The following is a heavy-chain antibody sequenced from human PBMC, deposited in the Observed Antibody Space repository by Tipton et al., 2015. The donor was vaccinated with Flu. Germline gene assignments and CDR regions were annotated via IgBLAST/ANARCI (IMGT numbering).Heavy chain of an antibody. J-gene: IGHJ4*02. V-gene: IGHV4-30-4*01. CDR2: MFHIGGT. Sequence: GLVKPSETLSLTCSVSGGSISSGDSYWGWIRQSPGKGLEWVGYMFHIGGTFYNPSLRGRVAISMDTSKNQFSLKVGSVTAADTAVYFCVRGGPLRHTPYFDYWGQGILVTVSS. CDR3: VRGGPLRHTPYFDY. CDR1: GGSISSGDSY. D-gene: IGHD3-16*01.